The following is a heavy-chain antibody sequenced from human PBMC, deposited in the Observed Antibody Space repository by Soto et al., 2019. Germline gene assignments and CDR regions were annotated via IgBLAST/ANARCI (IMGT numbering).Heavy chain of an antibody. CDR2: IYYSGST. J-gene: IGHJ5*02. CDR3: ARNLESLLQYWFDP. V-gene: IGHV4-39*07. D-gene: IGHD4-4*01. CDR1: GGSISSSSYY. Sequence: SLTCTVSGGSISSSSYYWGWIRQPPGKGLEWIGSIYYSGSTYYNPSLKSRVTISVDTSKNQFSLKLSSVTAADTAVYYCARNLESLLQYWFDPWGQGTLVTVSS.